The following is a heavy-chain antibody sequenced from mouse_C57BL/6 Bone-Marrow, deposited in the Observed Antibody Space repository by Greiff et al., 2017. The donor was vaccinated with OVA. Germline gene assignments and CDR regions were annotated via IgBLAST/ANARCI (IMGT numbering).Heavy chain of an antibody. CDR3: ARDRTPYYYGSSSWYFDV. D-gene: IGHD1-1*01. V-gene: IGHV5-16*01. CDR1: GFTFSDYY. Sequence: EVQRVESEGGLVQPGSSMKLSCTASGFTFSDYYMAWVRQVPEKGLEWVANINYDGSSTYYLDSLKSRFIISRDNAKNILYLQMSSLKSEDTATYYCARDRTPYYYGSSSWYFDVWGTGTTVTVSS. J-gene: IGHJ1*03. CDR2: INYDGSST.